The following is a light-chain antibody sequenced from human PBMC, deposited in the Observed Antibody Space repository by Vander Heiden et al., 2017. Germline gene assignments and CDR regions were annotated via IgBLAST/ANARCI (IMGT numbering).Light chain of an antibody. J-gene: IGKJ5*01. CDR1: QSITTY. V-gene: IGKV1-39*01. CDR2: GAS. Sequence: DIQMTQSPTSLSASVGDTVTITCRASQSITTYLNWYQQKAGKAPNLLIYGASSLQTGVPSRFSGRGSGTDFTLTISSLQPEDFATYYCQQTFITPPDTFGPGTRLEIK. CDR3: QQTFITPPDT.